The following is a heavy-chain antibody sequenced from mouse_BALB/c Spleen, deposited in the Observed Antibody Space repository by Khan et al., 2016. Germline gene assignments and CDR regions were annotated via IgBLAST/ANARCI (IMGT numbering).Heavy chain of an antibody. V-gene: IGHV3-2*02. CDR3: ARDVGAWFAY. Sequence: EVELVESGPGLVKPSQSLSLTCTVTGYSITSDYAWNWIRQFPGNKLEWMGYISYSGSTSYNPSLQSRISITRDTSKNQFFLQLYSVTTEDTATYYCARDVGAWFAYWGQGTLVTVSA. CDR2: ISYSGST. J-gene: IGHJ3*01. CDR1: GYSITSDYA.